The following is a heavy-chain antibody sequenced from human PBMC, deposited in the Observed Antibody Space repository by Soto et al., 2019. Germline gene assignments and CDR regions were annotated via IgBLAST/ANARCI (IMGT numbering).Heavy chain of an antibody. D-gene: IGHD1-1*01. CDR1: GGSISSGGYS. CDR3: ARTLPNRQLFDS. V-gene: IGHV4-30-2*02. J-gene: IGHJ4*02. Sequence: SETLSLTCAVSGGSISSGGYSWSWIRQPPGKGLEWIGYIYHSGSSYYNPSLKSRVTISVDRSKNQLSLRLASVTAADTAVYYCARTLPNRQLFDSWSQGTLVTVSS. CDR2: IYHSGSS.